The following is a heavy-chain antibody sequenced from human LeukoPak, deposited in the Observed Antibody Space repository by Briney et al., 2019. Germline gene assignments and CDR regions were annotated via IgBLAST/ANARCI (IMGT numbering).Heavy chain of an antibody. D-gene: IGHD5-18*01. CDR3: AKMDTAMVEYFDY. J-gene: IGHJ4*02. CDR1: GFTFSSYA. Sequence: GGSLRLSCAASGFTFSSYAMSWVRQAPGKGLEWVSAISGSGGSTYYADSVKGRFTISRDNSKNTLYLQVNSLRAEDTAVYYCAKMDTAMVEYFDYWGQGTLVTVSS. V-gene: IGHV3-23*01. CDR2: ISGSGGST.